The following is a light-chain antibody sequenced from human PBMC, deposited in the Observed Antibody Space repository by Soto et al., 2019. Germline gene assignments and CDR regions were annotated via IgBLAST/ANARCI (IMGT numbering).Light chain of an antibody. V-gene: IGKV3-20*01. CDR3: HQYGYGGYT. CDR1: QSVRNNS. CDR2: LTS. J-gene: IGKJ2*01. Sequence: EIVLTQSPGTLSLSPGERATLSCRATQSVRNNSLAWYQQHPGQAPRLLIFLTSTRATGIPDRFSGSGSGTDFTLTIRRLEPEDSAVSICHQYGYGGYTFGQGTNLEIK.